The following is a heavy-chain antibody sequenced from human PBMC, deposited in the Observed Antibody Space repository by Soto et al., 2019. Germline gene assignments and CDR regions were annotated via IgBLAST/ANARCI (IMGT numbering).Heavy chain of an antibody. CDR2: IIPIFGTA. Sequence: SVKVSCKASGGTFSSYAISWVRQAPGQGLEWMGGIIPIFGTANYAQKFQGRVTITADESTSTAYMELSSLRSEDTAVYYCARDAARYYDFWSGYYKGHYYYGMDVWGQGTTVTVSS. CDR3: ARDAARYYDFWSGYYKGHYYYGMDV. D-gene: IGHD3-3*01. V-gene: IGHV1-69*13. CDR1: GGTFSSYA. J-gene: IGHJ6*02.